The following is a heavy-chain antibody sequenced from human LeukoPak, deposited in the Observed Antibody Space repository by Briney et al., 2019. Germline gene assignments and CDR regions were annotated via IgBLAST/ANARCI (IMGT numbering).Heavy chain of an antibody. J-gene: IGHJ4*02. CDR1: GYTFISYG. CDR2: ISAYNGNT. D-gene: IGHD5-24*01. CDR3: ARDIQDGDGHPFDY. V-gene: IGHV1-18*01. Sequence: ASVTVSCKASGYTFISYGISWVRQAPGQGLEGMGWISAYNGNTNYAQKLQGRVTMTTDTSTNTAYMDLRSLRSDDTAVYYCARDIQDGDGHPFDYWGQGTLVTVSS.